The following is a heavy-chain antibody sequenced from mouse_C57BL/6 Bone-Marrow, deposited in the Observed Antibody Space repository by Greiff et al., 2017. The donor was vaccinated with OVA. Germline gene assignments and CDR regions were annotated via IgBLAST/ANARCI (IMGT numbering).Heavy chain of an antibody. Sequence: VQLQQSVAELVRPGASVKLSCTASGFNLKNTYMHWVKQRPEQGLEWIGRIDPANGNTKYAPKFQGKATITADTSSNTAYLPLSSLTSEDTAIYYCARSSVYYGSSYWYFDVWGTGTTVTVSS. D-gene: IGHD1-1*01. CDR1: GFNLKNTY. CDR2: IDPANGNT. CDR3: ARSSVYYGSSYWYFDV. V-gene: IGHV14-3*01. J-gene: IGHJ1*03.